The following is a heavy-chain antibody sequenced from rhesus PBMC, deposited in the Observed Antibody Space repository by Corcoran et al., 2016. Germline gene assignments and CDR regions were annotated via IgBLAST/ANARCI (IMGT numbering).Heavy chain of an antibody. CDR3: AGCSGIYCYAEYGLDS. CDR1: GFTFSGYE. D-gene: IGHD2-27*01. CDR2: IAGDTSYT. Sequence: EVQLAESGGGLVQPGGSLRLSCAASGFTFSGYEMHWVRQAPGKGLESISIIAGDTSYTYYADSVKGRFTISRDKAKNALSLQMNSLRAEGTAVYYCAGCSGIYCYAEYGLDSWGQGVVVTVSS. J-gene: IGHJ6*01. V-gene: IGHV3-115*02.